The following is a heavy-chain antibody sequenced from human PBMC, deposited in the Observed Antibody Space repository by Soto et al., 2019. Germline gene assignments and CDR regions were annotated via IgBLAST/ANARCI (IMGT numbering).Heavy chain of an antibody. CDR3: ARGGFYDIWTGHEINAFDI. V-gene: IGHV4-59*12. CDR1: GGSITRYY. D-gene: IGHD3-9*01. Sequence: SEALSLTCTVSGGSITRYYWSWIRQPPWKGLEWIGYMYYSGSTNYNPSLKSRVTISVDRSKNQFSLKLSSVTAADTAVYYCARGGFYDIWTGHEINAFDIWGQGTMVTVSS. CDR2: MYYSGST. J-gene: IGHJ3*02.